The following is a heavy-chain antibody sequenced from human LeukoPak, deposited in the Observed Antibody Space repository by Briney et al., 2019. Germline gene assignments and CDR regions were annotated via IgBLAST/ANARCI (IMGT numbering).Heavy chain of an antibody. CDR1: GFAFRSYG. D-gene: IGHD3-16*02. Sequence: PGRSLRPSCAASGFAFRSYGIHWVRQAPGKGLEWVALISYDGSNKYYADSVKGRFTISRDNSKNTLYLQMDSLRPEDTAVYYCSRGWGELSSIFDYWGQGTLVTVSS. J-gene: IGHJ4*02. CDR2: ISYDGSNK. V-gene: IGHV3-30-3*01. CDR3: SRGWGELSSIFDY.